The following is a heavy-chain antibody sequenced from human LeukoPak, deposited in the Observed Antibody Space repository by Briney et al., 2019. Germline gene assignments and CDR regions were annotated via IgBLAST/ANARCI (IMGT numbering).Heavy chain of an antibody. J-gene: IGHJ4*02. CDR1: AGSISSYY. CDR3: ARVGANYYDSSGYPYYFDY. V-gene: IGHV4-59*01. Sequence: SETLSLTCPVAAGSISSYYWSWIRQPPGKGLEWIGYIYYSGSTNYNPSLKSRVTISVDTSKNQFSLKLSSVTAADTAVYYCARVGANYYDSSGYPYYFDYWGQGTLVTVSS. D-gene: IGHD3-22*01. CDR2: IYYSGST.